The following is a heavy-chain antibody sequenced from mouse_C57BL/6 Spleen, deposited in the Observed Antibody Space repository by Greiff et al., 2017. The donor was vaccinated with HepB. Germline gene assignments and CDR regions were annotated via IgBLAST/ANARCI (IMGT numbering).Heavy chain of an antibody. CDR3: ARLDEGNFDY. V-gene: IGHV1-61*01. CDR1: GYTFTSYW. J-gene: IGHJ2*01. CDR2: IYPSDSET. Sequence: QVQLKESGAELVRPGSSVKLSCKASGYTFTSYWMDWVKQRPGQGLEWIGNIYPSDSETHYNQKFKDKATLTVDKSSSTAYMQLSSLTSEDSAVYYCARLDEGNFDYWGQGTTLTVSS.